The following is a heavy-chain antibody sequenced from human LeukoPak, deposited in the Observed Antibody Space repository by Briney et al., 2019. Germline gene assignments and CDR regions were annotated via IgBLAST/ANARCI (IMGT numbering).Heavy chain of an antibody. CDR2: IWYDGSNK. Sequence: GGSLRLSCAASGFTFSSYGMHWVRQAPGKGLEWVAVIWYDGSNKYYADSVKGRFTISRDNSKNTLYLQMNSLRAEDTAVYYCARGFGSSSWFSTGEMGFDYWGQGTLVTVSS. CDR1: GFTFSSYG. CDR3: ARGFGSSSWFSTGEMGFDY. D-gene: IGHD6-13*01. V-gene: IGHV3-33*01. J-gene: IGHJ4*02.